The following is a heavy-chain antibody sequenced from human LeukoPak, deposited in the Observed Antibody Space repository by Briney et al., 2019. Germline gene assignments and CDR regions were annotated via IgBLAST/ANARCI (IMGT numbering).Heavy chain of an antibody. J-gene: IGHJ3*02. CDR3: ARDPQYYYGSGRNPNAFDI. V-gene: IGHV4-39*02. CDR2: IYYSGST. Sequence: SETLSLTCTVSGGSISSSSYYWGWIRQPPGKGLEWIGSIYYSGSTYYNPSLKSRVTISVDTSKNQFSLKLSSVTAADTAVYYCARDPQYYYGSGRNPNAFDIWGQGTMVTVSS. D-gene: IGHD3-10*01. CDR1: GGSISSSSYY.